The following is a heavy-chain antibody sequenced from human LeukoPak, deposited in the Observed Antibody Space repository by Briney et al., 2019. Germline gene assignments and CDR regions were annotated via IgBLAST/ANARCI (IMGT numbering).Heavy chain of an antibody. J-gene: IGHJ4*02. Sequence: ASAKDSCKAPGYTFTSYGISWVRQAPGQRVEWMGWISAYNGNTNYAQKLQGRVTMTTDTSTSTAYMELRSLRSDDTAVYYCARDGGAYCGGDCYSNYWGQGTLVTVSS. CDR3: ARDGGAYCGGDCYSNY. D-gene: IGHD2-21*02. CDR1: GYTFTSYG. V-gene: IGHV1-18*01. CDR2: ISAYNGNT.